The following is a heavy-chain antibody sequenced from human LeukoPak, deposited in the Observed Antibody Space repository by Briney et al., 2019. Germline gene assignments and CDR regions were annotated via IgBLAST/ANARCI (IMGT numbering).Heavy chain of an antibody. Sequence: PGGSLRLSCVASGFSFNRYSINWVRQAPGKGLEWLAYISSSSTIYYADSVQGRFTISRDDAKNSVSLQMNSLRAEDTAVYFCARGTYYDSTAYYWFDPWGQGTLVTVSS. CDR1: GFSFNRYS. CDR3: ARGTYYDSTAYYWFDP. D-gene: IGHD3-22*01. J-gene: IGHJ5*02. CDR2: ISSSSTI. V-gene: IGHV3-48*01.